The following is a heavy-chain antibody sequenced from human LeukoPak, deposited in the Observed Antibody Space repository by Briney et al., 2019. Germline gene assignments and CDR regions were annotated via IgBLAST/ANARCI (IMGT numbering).Heavy chain of an antibody. V-gene: IGHV3-7*01. D-gene: IGHD2/OR15-2a*01. J-gene: IGHJ4*02. CDR3: ATSFSYAFDC. Sequence: GGSLRLSCAASGFTFSTSWMTWVRQAPGKGLEWVANIRGDGNDKQYAGSVQGRFSISRDNAKDSVYLQMISLRAEDTAVYYCATSFSYAFDCRGQGILVTVSS. CDR2: IRGDGNDK. CDR1: GFTFSTSW.